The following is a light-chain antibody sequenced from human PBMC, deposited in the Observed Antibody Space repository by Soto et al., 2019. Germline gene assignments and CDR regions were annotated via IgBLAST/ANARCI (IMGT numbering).Light chain of an antibody. V-gene: IGKV3-15*01. CDR1: QSVINN. CDR2: GAS. J-gene: IGKJ5*01. Sequence: EIVLTQSPATLSVSPGERATLSCRASQSVINNLAWYQQKPGQGPRLLIFGASTRATDIPARFSGSGSGTEFTLTISSLQSEDFAVYYCQVRTNWSIAFGRGTRLETK. CDR3: QVRTNWSIA.